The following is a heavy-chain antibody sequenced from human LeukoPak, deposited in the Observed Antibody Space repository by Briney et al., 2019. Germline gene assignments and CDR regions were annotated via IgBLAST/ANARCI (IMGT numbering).Heavy chain of an antibody. J-gene: IGHJ6*02. CDR1: GGSISSYY. D-gene: IGHD5-18*01. CDR2: IYYSGST. V-gene: IGHV4-59*01. Sequence: SETLSLTCTVSGGSISSYYWSWIRQPLGKGLEWIGYIYYSGSTNYNPSLKSRVTISVDTSKNQFSLKLSSVTAADTAVYYCARAGYSFYYYYGMDVWGQGTTVTVSS. CDR3: ARAGYSFYYYYGMDV.